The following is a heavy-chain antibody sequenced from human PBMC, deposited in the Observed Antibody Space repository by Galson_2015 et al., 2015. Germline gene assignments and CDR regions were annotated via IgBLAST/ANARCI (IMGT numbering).Heavy chain of an antibody. CDR3: ARDPRDMTTVRDYYYGMDV. CDR1: GDSVSSNSAA. J-gene: IGHJ6*02. CDR2: TYYRTKWDN. Sequence: CAISGDSVSSNSAAWNWIRQSPSRGLEWLGWTYYRTKWDNDYAESVKSRITINPDTSKNQFSLQLNSVTPEDTAVYYCARDPRDMTTVRDYYYGMDVWGQGTTVTVSS. D-gene: IGHD4-17*01. V-gene: IGHV6-1*01.